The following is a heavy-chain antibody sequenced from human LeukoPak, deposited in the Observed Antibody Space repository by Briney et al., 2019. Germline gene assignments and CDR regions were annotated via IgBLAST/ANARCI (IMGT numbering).Heavy chain of an antibody. D-gene: IGHD4-17*01. Sequence: SETLSLTCTVSGGSISSSSYYWGWIRQPPGKGLEWIGSIYYSGSTYYNPSLKSRVTISVDTSKNQFSLKLSSVTAADTAVYYCARTSEDTGYGDFDYWGQGTLVTVSS. CDR1: GGSISSSSYY. V-gene: IGHV4-39*01. CDR3: ARTSEDTGYGDFDY. J-gene: IGHJ4*02. CDR2: IYYSGST.